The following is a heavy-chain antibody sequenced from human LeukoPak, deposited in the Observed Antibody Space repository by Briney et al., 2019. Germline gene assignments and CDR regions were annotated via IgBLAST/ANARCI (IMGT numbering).Heavy chain of an antibody. CDR1: GGSISSSSYY. D-gene: IGHD6-19*01. CDR3: ARTVLAVAGTELGWFDP. CDR2: IYYSEIT. Sequence: PSETLSLTCTVSGGSISSSSYYWAWIRQPPGKGLEWIGNIYYSEITYSNPSLKSRLTISVDTSKNPFSLSLSSVTAADTAVYYCARTVLAVAGTELGWFDPWGPGTLVTVSS. V-gene: IGHV4-39*07. J-gene: IGHJ5*02.